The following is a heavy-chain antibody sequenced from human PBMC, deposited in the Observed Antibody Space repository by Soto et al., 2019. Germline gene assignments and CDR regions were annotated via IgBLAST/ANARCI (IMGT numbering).Heavy chain of an antibody. D-gene: IGHD4-17*01. Sequence: EVHLLESGGGLVQPGGSLILSCAASGFTFSSYAMTWVRQAPGRGLEGVSGITGSGGRTYYADAVKGRFTISRDNSKSTLYLQMNSLSAEDTAVYYCAKDTRYGDYVRWFDSWGQGTLVTVSS. CDR3: AKDTRYGDYVRWFDS. CDR2: ITGSGGRT. CDR1: GFTFSSYA. J-gene: IGHJ5*01. V-gene: IGHV3-23*01.